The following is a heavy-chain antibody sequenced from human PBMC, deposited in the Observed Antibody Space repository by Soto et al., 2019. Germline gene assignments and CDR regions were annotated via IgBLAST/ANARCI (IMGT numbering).Heavy chain of an antibody. CDR1: GYTLTTND. J-gene: IGHJ6*02. Sequence: QVHLVQSGAEVRKPGASVKVSCKAFGYTLTTNDINWVRQAPGQGLEWLGWMDTNSGVAGYAPKFQDRVIMTRENSTNTAHMELSGRTSEDTALYSCGRERQIELWRKALYFWGQVTTVSFSS. D-gene: IGHD2-8*01. CDR2: MDTNSGVA. CDR3: GRERQIELWRKALYF. V-gene: IGHV1-8*02.